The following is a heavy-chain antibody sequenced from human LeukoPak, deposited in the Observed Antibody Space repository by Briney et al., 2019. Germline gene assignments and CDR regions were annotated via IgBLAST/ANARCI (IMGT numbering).Heavy chain of an antibody. J-gene: IGHJ4*02. Sequence: HPGGSLRLSCAASGFTFSSYAMLWVRQAPGKGLEWVAVISYDGSNKYYADSVKGRFTISRDNSKNTLYLQMNSLRAEDTAVYYCARDGHDSSGLFDYWGQGTLVTVSS. V-gene: IGHV3-30-3*01. CDR3: ARDGHDSSGLFDY. D-gene: IGHD3-22*01. CDR2: ISYDGSNK. CDR1: GFTFSSYA.